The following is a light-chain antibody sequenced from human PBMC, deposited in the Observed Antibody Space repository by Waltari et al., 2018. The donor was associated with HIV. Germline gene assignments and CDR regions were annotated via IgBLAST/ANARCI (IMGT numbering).Light chain of an antibody. V-gene: IGKV3-11*01. CDR3: QQRSSWPLIT. Sequence: IVLTQSPATLSLSPGERATLPCRASQSVDKYLAWYQLKPGRAPRLLIYDTSSRPTGIPARFSGSGSGTDFTLTISNLEPEDFAVYYCQQRSSWPLITFGPGTKVDVK. CDR1: QSVDKY. J-gene: IGKJ3*01. CDR2: DTS.